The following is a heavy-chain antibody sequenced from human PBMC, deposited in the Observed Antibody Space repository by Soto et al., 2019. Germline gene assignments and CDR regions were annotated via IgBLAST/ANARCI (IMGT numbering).Heavy chain of an antibody. V-gene: IGHV3-33*01. Sequence: QVQLVESGGGVVQPGRSLRLSCAASGFTFSSYGMHWVRQAPGKGLEWVSLIWYDGSSKYYADSVKGRFIISRDNSKNTLYLQMNSLRAEDTAVYYCPRPPPGMTTTVLTYFDYWGQGTLVTVSS. D-gene: IGHD4-17*01. J-gene: IGHJ4*02. CDR3: PRPPPGMTTTVLTYFDY. CDR1: GFTFSSYG. CDR2: IWYDGSSK.